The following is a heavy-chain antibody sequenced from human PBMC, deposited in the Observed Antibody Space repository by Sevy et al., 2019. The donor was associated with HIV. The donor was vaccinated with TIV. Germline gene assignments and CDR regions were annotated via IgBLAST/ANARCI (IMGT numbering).Heavy chain of an antibody. D-gene: IGHD5-18*01. V-gene: IGHV3-7*01. J-gene: IGHJ4*02. Sequence: GGSLRLSCVASGFTFSDSWMTWVRQAPGKGLERIAFINEDGSRLGYVDSVRGRFTISRENTKNSLDLQMNSLRAEGTAVYFCARDRAYSALDYWGQGTLVTVSS. CDR3: ARDRAYSALDY. CDR2: INEDGSRL. CDR1: GFTFSDSW.